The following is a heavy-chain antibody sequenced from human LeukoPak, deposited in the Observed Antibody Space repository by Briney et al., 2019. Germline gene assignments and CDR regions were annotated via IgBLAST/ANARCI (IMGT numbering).Heavy chain of an antibody. CDR1: GYTFTSYY. J-gene: IGHJ5*02. Sequence: ASVKVSCKASGYTFTSYYMHWVRQSPGQGLEWMGIINPSGGSTSYAQKFQGRVTMTRDMSTSTVYTELSSLRSEDTAVYYCARAPWTGYSSGWFFGWFDPWGQGTLVTVSS. D-gene: IGHD6-19*01. V-gene: IGHV1-46*01. CDR2: INPSGGST. CDR3: ARAPWTGYSSGWFFGWFDP.